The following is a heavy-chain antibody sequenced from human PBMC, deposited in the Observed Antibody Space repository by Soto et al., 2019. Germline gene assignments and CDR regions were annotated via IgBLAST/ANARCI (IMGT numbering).Heavy chain of an antibody. J-gene: IGHJ6*03. V-gene: IGHV1-69*08. CDR2: SIPIQGTA. D-gene: IGHD3-16*01. Sequence: QVQLVQSGAEVKKPGSSVKVSCEASGGTFTSYIFTWVRKAPGQGLEWMGRSIPIQGTADYALKFQDRVTMTADKSTNTPYMELRSLRPDDTAVDYCSKSLVFADHGYMDVWGKGTTVTVSS. CDR3: SKSLVFADHGYMDV. CDR1: GGTFTSYI.